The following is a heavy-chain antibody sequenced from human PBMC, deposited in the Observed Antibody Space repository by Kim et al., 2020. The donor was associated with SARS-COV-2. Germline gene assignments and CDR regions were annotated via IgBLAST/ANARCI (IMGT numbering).Heavy chain of an antibody. CDR1: GFTFSDYY. D-gene: IGHD3-3*01. Sequence: GGSLRLSCAASGFTFSDYYMSWIRQAPGKGLEWVSYISSSGSTIYYADSVKGRFTISRDNAKNSLYLQMNSLRAEDTAVYYCARGKIHGPIWSGPDYYYYYYGMDVWGQGTTVTVSS. J-gene: IGHJ6*02. CDR2: ISSSGSTI. CDR3: ARGKIHGPIWSGPDYYYYYYGMDV. V-gene: IGHV3-11*01.